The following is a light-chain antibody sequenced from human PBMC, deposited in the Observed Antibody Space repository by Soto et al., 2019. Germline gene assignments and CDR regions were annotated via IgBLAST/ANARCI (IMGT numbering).Light chain of an antibody. Sequence: QSALTQPASVSGSPGQSITISCTGTSSDFGGYNYVSWYQQLPGKAPKLMIYDVSDWPSGVSNRFSGSKSGNTASLTISGLQTEDEADYYCSSYTSSSLYVFGTGTKVTVL. CDR2: DVS. CDR3: SSYTSSSLYV. CDR1: SSDFGGYNY. J-gene: IGLJ1*01. V-gene: IGLV2-14*01.